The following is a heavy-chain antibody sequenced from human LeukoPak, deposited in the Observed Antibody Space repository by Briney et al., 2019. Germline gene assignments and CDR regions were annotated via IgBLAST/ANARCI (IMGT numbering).Heavy chain of an antibody. CDR3: ARDCYYGSGSYHNWFDP. J-gene: IGHJ5*02. D-gene: IGHD3-10*01. V-gene: IGHV4-31*11. CDR1: GGSFSGYY. Sequence: PSETLSLTCAVYGGSFSGYYWSWIRQHPGKGLEWIGYIYYSGSTYYNPSLKSRVTISVDTSKNQFSLKLSSVTAADTAVYYCARDCYYGSGSYHNWFDPWGQGTLVTVSS. CDR2: IYYSGST.